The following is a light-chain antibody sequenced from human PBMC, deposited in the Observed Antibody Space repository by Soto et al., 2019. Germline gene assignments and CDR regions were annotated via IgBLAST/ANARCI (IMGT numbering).Light chain of an antibody. Sequence: QSVLTQPPSASGTPGQTVTISCSGSGSNIGENAVNWYQHPPGTAPQLLIYSNALRPSGVPHRFSGSKSGTAGSLAISGLQSEDEAHYYCAAWDDILKAMLFGGGTQLTVL. V-gene: IGLV1-44*01. CDR1: GSNIGENA. J-gene: IGLJ3*02. CDR3: AAWDDILKAML. CDR2: SNA.